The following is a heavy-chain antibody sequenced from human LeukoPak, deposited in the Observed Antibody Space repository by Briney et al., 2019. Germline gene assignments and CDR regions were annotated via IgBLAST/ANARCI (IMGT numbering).Heavy chain of an antibody. CDR1: GGSISSYY. Sequence: PSETLSLTCTVSGGSISSYYWSWIRQPAGKGLEWIGRIYTSGSTNYNPSLKSRVTMSVDTSKNQFSLKLSSVTAADTAVYYCAREGGYSGSLTFDYWGQGTLVTVSS. V-gene: IGHV4-4*07. CDR2: IYTSGST. D-gene: IGHD6-6*01. J-gene: IGHJ4*02. CDR3: AREGGYSGSLTFDY.